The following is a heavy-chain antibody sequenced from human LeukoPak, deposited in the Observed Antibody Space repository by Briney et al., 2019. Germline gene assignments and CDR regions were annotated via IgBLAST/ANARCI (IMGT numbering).Heavy chain of an antibody. Sequence: GGSLRLSCAASGFTFSSYEMNWVRQAPGKGLEWVSYISSSGSTIYYADSVKGRLTISRDNAKNSLYLQMNSLRAEDTAVYYCARIKGYSYGFYYYYMDVWGKGTTVTISS. CDR3: ARIKGYSYGFYYYYMDV. CDR1: GFTFSSYE. J-gene: IGHJ6*03. CDR2: ISSSGSTI. V-gene: IGHV3-48*03. D-gene: IGHD5-18*01.